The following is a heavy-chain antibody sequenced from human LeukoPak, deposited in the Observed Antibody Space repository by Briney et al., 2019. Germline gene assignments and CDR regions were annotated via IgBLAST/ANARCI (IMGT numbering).Heavy chain of an antibody. V-gene: IGHV4-59*01. CDR1: GGSISSYY. J-gene: IGHJ4*02. Sequence: SETLSLTCTVSGGSISSYYWSWIRQPPGKGLEWIGYIYYSGSTNYNPPLKSRVTISVDTSKNQFSLKLSSVTAADTAVYYCARGGYSGKDYNNWGQGTLVTVSS. D-gene: IGHD5-12*01. CDR3: ARGGYSGKDYNN. CDR2: IYYSGST.